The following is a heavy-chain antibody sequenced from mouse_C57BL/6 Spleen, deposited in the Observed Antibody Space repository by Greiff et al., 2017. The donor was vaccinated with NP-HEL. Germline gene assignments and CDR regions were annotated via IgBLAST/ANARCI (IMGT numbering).Heavy chain of an antibody. J-gene: IGHJ4*01. CDR2: IRSKSNNYAT. Sequence: VQLKESGGGLVQPKGSLKLSCAASGFSFNTYAMNWVRQAPGKGLEWVARIRSKSNNYATYYADSVKDRFTISRDDSESMLYLQMNNLKTEDTAMYYCVRHFPYDYTMDYWGQGTSVTVSS. CDR3: VRHFPYDYTMDY. D-gene: IGHD2-4*01. CDR1: GFSFNTYA. V-gene: IGHV10-1*01.